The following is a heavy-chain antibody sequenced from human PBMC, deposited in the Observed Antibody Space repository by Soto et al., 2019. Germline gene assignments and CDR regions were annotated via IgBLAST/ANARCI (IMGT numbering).Heavy chain of an antibody. V-gene: IGHV3-21*06. CDR2: ISSTTNYI. CDR1: GFTFTRYS. Sequence: GGSLRLSCAASGFTFTRYSMNWVRQAPGKGLEWVSSISSTTNYIYYGDSMKGRFTISRDNAKNSLYLEMNSLRAEDTAVYYCARESEDLTSNFDYWGQGALVTSPQ. CDR3: ARESEDLTSNFDY. J-gene: IGHJ4*02.